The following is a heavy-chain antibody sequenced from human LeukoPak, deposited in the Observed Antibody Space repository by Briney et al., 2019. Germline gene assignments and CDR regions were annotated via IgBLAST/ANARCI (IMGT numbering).Heavy chain of an antibody. D-gene: IGHD5-24*01. Sequence: SETLSLTCTVSGGSITSYYWSWIRHPPGKGLEWIGYIYYSGRTNYKPSLKSRVTISEDTSKNHFSLRLRSVTAADTAVYYCARALQDYYYGMDVWGQGTTVTVSS. CDR3: ARALQDYYYGMDV. J-gene: IGHJ6*02. CDR1: GGSITSYY. CDR2: IYYSGRT. V-gene: IGHV4-59*08.